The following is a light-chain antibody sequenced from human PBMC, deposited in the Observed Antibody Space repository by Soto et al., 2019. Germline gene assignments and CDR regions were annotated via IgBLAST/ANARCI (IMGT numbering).Light chain of an antibody. Sequence: AVQITQSPSGLSACVLDRGIITCRASQDIRNDLGWYQQKPEKAPKLVIYSVSTLQSGVPSRFSGSGFGTDFTLTISSLQPEDSATYYCLQDRSHFWTFGQGTKVDIK. V-gene: IGKV1-6*01. CDR1: QDIRND. CDR3: LQDRSHFWT. J-gene: IGKJ1*01. CDR2: SVS.